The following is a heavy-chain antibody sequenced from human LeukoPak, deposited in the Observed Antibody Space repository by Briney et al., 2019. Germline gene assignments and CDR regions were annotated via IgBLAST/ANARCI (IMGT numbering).Heavy chain of an antibody. Sequence: PGGSLRLSCAASGFTFSSYEMNWVRQAPGKGLEWVSYISTSGSTIYYADSVKGRFTISRDNSKNTLYLQMGSLRAEDMAVYYCARDRCSSTSCYFGAFDIWGQGTMVTVSS. CDR2: ISTSGSTI. V-gene: IGHV3-48*03. D-gene: IGHD2-2*01. CDR3: ARDRCSSTSCYFGAFDI. CDR1: GFTFSSYE. J-gene: IGHJ3*02.